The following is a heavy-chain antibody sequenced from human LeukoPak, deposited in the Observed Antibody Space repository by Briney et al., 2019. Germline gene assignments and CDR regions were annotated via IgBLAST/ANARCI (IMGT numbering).Heavy chain of an antibody. J-gene: IGHJ4*02. CDR1: GYTFTSYA. D-gene: IGHD6-13*01. Sequence: ASVKVSCKASGYTFTSYAMHWVRQAPGQGLEWMGWINPNSGGTNYAQKFQGRVTMTRDTSISTAYMELSRLRSDDTAVYYCARYSSSWNGYYFDYWGQGTLVTVSS. CDR2: INPNSGGT. V-gene: IGHV1-2*02. CDR3: ARYSSSWNGYYFDY.